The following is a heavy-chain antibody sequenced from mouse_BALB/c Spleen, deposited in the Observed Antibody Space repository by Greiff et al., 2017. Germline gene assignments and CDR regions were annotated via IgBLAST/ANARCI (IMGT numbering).Heavy chain of an antibody. Sequence: QVQLQQSGAELMKPGASVKISCKATGYTFSSYWIEWVKQRPGHGLEWIGEILPGSGSTNYNEKFKGKATFTADTSSNTAYMQLSSLTSEDSAVYYCARSAPDGTTEGWFAYWGQGTLVTVSA. CDR2: ILPGSGST. V-gene: IGHV1-9*01. CDR1: GYTFSSYW. CDR3: ARSAPDGTTEGWFAY. D-gene: IGHD2-1*01. J-gene: IGHJ3*01.